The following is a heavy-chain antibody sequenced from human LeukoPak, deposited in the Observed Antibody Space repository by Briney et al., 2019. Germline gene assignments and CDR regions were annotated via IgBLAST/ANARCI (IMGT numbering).Heavy chain of an antibody. D-gene: IGHD3-3*01. J-gene: IGHJ6*03. CDR1: GGSISSGGYS. Sequence: PSETLSLTCAVSGGSISSGGYSWSWIRQPPGKGLEWIGYIYYSGSTNYNPSLKSRVTISVDTSKNQFSLKLSSVTAADTAAYYCARVRYYDFWSGYYGVGYYYYMDVWGKGTTVTVSS. CDR2: IYYSGST. CDR3: ARVRYYDFWSGYYGVGYYYYMDV. V-gene: IGHV4-61*08.